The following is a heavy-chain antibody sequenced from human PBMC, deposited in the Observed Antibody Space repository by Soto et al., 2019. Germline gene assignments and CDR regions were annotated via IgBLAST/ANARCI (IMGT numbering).Heavy chain of an antibody. CDR2: LYFTGST. J-gene: IGHJ4*02. D-gene: IGHD1-26*01. Sequence: QVRLQESGPGLVKPSEALSLTCNVSGDSVNSRDYYWTWVRQPPGKGLEWMGYLYFTGSTNYNPSLKGRVTMSRDTSKNQVYLKLNSVTAADTAVYYCVRKRLLFIVVSDSWGQGTLVTVSS. CDR1: GDSVNSRDYY. CDR3: VRKRLLFIVVSDS. V-gene: IGHV4-61*08.